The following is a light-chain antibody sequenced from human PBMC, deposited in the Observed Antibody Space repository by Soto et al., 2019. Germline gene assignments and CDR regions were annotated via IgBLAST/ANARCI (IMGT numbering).Light chain of an antibody. J-gene: IGKJ2*02. CDR2: GAS. V-gene: IGKV3-20*01. Sequence: EIVLTQSPGTLSLSPGERATLSCRASQSVSSSYLAWYQQKPGQAPRLLIYGASSRATGIPDRLSGSGSGTDFTLTISRLEHEDFAVYYCQQYGSSPCTFGQGTKLDIK. CDR1: QSVSSSY. CDR3: QQYGSSPCT.